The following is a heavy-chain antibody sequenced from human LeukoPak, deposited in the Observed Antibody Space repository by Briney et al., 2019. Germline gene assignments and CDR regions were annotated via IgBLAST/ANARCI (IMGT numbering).Heavy chain of an antibody. Sequence: SETLSLTCNVSGGSISSHYWSWIRQPPGKGLEWIGYIYFLGSTNYNPSLKSRVAISVDTSKNQFSLKLSSVTAADTAMYYCARDSSSWYEVSFDYWGQGTLVTVSS. D-gene: IGHD6-13*01. V-gene: IGHV4-59*11. J-gene: IGHJ4*02. CDR2: IYFLGST. CDR3: ARDSSSWYEVSFDY. CDR1: GGSISSHY.